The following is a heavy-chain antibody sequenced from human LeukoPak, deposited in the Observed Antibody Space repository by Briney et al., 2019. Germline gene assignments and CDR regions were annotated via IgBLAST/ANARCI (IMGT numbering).Heavy chain of an antibody. D-gene: IGHD1-1*01. CDR3: ARGYSKLPHLRAFDI. CDR2: IYYSGSS. J-gene: IGHJ3*02. Sequence: SETLSLTCTVSGGSIRSYYWGWIRQPPGKGLEWIGYIYYSGSSNYNPSLKSRVTISVDTSKNQFSLKLSSVTAADTAVHYCARGYSKLPHLRAFDIWGQGTMVTVSS. V-gene: IGHV4-59*01. CDR1: GGSIRSYY.